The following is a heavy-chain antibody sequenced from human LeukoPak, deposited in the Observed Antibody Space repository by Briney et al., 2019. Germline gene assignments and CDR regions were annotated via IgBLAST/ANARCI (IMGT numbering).Heavy chain of an antibody. V-gene: IGHV1-8*01. Sequence: ASVKVSCKASGYTFTSYDINWVRQATGQGLEWMGWMNPNSGNTGYAQKFQGRVTMTRNTSISTAYMELSSLRSEDTAVYYCARGLWQPLLSYLYYYYYMDVWGKGTTVTISS. CDR3: ARGLWQPLLSYLYYYYYMDV. CDR1: GYTFTSYD. CDR2: MNPNSGNT. D-gene: IGHD2-21*02. J-gene: IGHJ6*03.